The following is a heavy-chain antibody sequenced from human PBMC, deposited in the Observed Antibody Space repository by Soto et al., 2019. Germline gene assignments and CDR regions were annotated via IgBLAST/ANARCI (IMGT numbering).Heavy chain of an antibody. V-gene: IGHV1-69*12. CDR1: GGTFSSYA. D-gene: IGHD1-20*01. J-gene: IGHJ6*02. CDR2: IIPIFGTA. CDR3: AMGVIGTATYYYGLDV. Sequence: QVQLVQSGAEVKKPGSSMKVSCKASGGTFSSYAISWVRQAPGQGLEWMGGIIPIFGTADYAQKFHGRGRMTADDTTSTAAVELSSRRSAASAACYCAMGVIGTATYYYGLDVWGQGTTVTVSS.